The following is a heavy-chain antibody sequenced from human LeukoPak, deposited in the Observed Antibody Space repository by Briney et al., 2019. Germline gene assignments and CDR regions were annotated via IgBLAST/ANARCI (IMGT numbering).Heavy chain of an antibody. V-gene: IGHV3-66*01. CDR1: GFTVSSNY. D-gene: IGHD3-10*01. CDR2: IYTAGST. J-gene: IGHJ4*02. CDR3: ARGGYSGSGNYFDY. Sequence: PGGSLRLSCAASGFTVSSNYMTWVRQAPGKGLQWVSVIYTAGSTYYADSVKGRFTISRDNSKNPLYLQMISLRAEDTAVYYCARGGYSGSGNYFDYWGQGTLVTVSS.